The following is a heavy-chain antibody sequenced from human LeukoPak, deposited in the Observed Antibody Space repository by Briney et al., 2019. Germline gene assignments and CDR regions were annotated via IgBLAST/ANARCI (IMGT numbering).Heavy chain of an antibody. J-gene: IGHJ6*03. V-gene: IGHV3-30*02. CDR2: IRYDETDK. CDR3: AKATNYYYMDV. Sequence: PGGSLRLSCAASGFTFRSYGMHWVRQATGKGLVWVAFIRYDETDKYYADSVKGRFTISRDNSKNTLYLQMSSLRAEDTAVYYCAKATNYYYMDVWGKGTTVTVSS. CDR1: GFTFRSYG.